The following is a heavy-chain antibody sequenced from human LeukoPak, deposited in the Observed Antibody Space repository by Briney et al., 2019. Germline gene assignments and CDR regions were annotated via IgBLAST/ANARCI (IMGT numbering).Heavy chain of an antibody. J-gene: IGHJ1*01. CDR3: ARGRLGYCSGGRCYGVEYFQH. D-gene: IGHD2-15*01. V-gene: IGHV3-30-3*01. Sequence: GGSLRLSCAASGFTFLAYSMHWVRQAPGKGPEWVAVMSYDETKKYYADSVKGRFTISRDNAKNSLYLQMNSLRAGDTAVYYCARGRLGYCSGGRCYGVEYFQHWGQGTLVTVSS. CDR2: MSYDETKK. CDR1: GFTFLAYS.